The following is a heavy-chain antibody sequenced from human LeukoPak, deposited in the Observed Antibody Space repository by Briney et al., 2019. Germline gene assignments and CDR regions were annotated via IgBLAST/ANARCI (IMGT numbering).Heavy chain of an antibody. V-gene: IGHV1-69*02. CDR3: ASGYCSSTSCYLYYMDV. CDR2: IIPILGIA. D-gene: IGHD2-2*03. Sequence: GASVKVSCKASGGTFSSYTISWVRPAPGQGLEWMGRIIPILGIANYAQKFQGRVTITADKSTSTAYMELSSLRSEDTAVYYCASGYCSSTSCYLYYMDVWGKGTTVTVSS. J-gene: IGHJ6*03. CDR1: GGTFSSYT.